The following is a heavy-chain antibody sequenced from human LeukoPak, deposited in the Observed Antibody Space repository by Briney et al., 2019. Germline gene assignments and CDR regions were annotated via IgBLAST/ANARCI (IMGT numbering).Heavy chain of an antibody. CDR1: GYTFIRYY. CDR3: ARGGYGDRIDY. J-gene: IGHJ4*02. Sequence: GTVKVSCKASGYTFIRYYMHWVRQAPGQGLEWMGIINPSGGSTSYAQKFQGRVTMTRDTFTSTVYMELSRLRSEDTAVYYCARGGYGDRIDYWGQGTLVSVSS. V-gene: IGHV1-46*01. CDR2: INPSGGST. D-gene: IGHD4-17*01.